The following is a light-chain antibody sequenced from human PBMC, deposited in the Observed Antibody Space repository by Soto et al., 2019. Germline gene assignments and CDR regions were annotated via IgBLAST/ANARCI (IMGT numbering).Light chain of an antibody. Sequence: AIQMTQSPSSLSASVGDRVTITCRASQGIRNALGWYQQKPWKAPKLLIYAASSLQSGVPSRFSGSGSGTDFTLTISSLQPEDFATYYCLQDYNYPWTFVQGTKVEIK. CDR2: AAS. CDR3: LQDYNYPWT. V-gene: IGKV1-6*01. J-gene: IGKJ1*01. CDR1: QGIRNA.